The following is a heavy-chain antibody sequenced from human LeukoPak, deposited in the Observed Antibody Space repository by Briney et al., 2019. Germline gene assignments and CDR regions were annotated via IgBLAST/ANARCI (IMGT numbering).Heavy chain of an antibody. J-gene: IGHJ4*02. CDR2: ISGSGGST. CDR3: AKGTTGLAVAGSDY. Sequence: GASLRLSCAASGFTFSSYAMSWVRQAPGKGLEWVSAISGSGGSTYYADSVKGRFTISRDNSKNTLYLQMNNLRAEDTAVYYCAKGTTGLAVAGSDYWGQGTLVTVSS. CDR1: GFTFSSYA. D-gene: IGHD6-19*01. V-gene: IGHV3-23*01.